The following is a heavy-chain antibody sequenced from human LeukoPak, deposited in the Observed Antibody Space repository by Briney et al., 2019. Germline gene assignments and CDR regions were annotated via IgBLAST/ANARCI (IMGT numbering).Heavy chain of an antibody. Sequence: SGGSLRLSCAASGFTFSSYEMNWVRQAPGKGLEWVSYISSSGSTIYYADSVKGRFTISRDNAKNSLYLQMNSLRAEDTAVYYCARDQQWLVHFDYWGQGTLVTVSS. J-gene: IGHJ4*02. CDR2: ISSSGSTI. V-gene: IGHV3-48*03. CDR1: GFTFSSYE. CDR3: ARDQQWLVHFDY. D-gene: IGHD6-19*01.